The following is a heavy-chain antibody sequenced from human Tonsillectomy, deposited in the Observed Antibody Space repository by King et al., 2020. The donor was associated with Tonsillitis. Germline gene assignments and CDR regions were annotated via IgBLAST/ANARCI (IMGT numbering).Heavy chain of an antibody. CDR2: IYYTGST. D-gene: IGHD1-20*01. J-gene: IGHJ3*02. CDR1: GGSISSYY. Sequence: QLQESGPGLVKPSETLSLTCTVSGGSISSYYWTWIRQPPGKGLEWIGYIYYTGSTNYNPSLKSRVTISVDTSKNQFSLKLSSVTAADTAVYYCARDQLTYAFDIWGQGTMVTVSS. CDR3: ARDQLTYAFDI. V-gene: IGHV4-59*01.